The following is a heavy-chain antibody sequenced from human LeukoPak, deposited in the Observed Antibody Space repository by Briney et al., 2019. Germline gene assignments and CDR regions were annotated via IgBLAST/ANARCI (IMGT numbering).Heavy chain of an antibody. J-gene: IGHJ4*02. V-gene: IGHV3-49*04. Sequence: GGSLRLSCTASGFTFGDYAMSWVRQAPGKGLEWVGFIRSKAYGGTTEYAASVKGRFTISRDDSKSIAYLQMNSLKTEDTAVYYCTRGQRRRFDYWGQGTLVTVSS. CDR2: IRSKAYGGTT. CDR1: GFTFGDYA. CDR3: TRGQRRRFDY. D-gene: IGHD1-1*01.